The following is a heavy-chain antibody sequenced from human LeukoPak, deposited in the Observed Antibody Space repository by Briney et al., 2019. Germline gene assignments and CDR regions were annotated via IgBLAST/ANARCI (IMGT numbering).Heavy chain of an antibody. J-gene: IGHJ4*02. Sequence: PGGSLRLSCAVSGVMFSDYGMSWVRQAPGKGLEWVSGINWNGGRTGYADSVKGRFIISRDNSNKTLYLQMNSLRAEDTAMYYCANDITRGYNYEEYWGQGTLVTVSS. CDR2: INWNGGRT. CDR1: GVMFSDYG. V-gene: IGHV3-20*04. D-gene: IGHD1-1*01. CDR3: ANDITRGYNYEEY.